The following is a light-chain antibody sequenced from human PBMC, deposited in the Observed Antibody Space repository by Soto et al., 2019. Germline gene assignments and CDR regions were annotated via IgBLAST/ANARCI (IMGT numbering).Light chain of an antibody. CDR2: GAS. J-gene: IGKJ2*01. CDR3: QQYGSSPPYT. V-gene: IGKV3-20*01. Sequence: EIVLTQSPGTLSLSPGERATLSCRASQSVSSSYLAWYQQKPGQAPRLLIYGASSRATGIPDRFSGSGSGTDFTLTSSRLEPEDFAVYYCQQYGSSPPYTFGQGTKLAIK. CDR1: QSVSSSY.